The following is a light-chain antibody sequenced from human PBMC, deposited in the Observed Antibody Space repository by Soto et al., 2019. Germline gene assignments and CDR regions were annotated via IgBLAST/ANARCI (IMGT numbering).Light chain of an antibody. J-gene: IGKJ1*01. V-gene: IGKV3-11*01. CDR3: QQRSDWPRT. CDR1: ENVYSY. Sequence: EIVLTQSPVTLSLSPGERATLSCRASENVYSYLAWYRQAPGQPPSLLIYDASNRAAGVPARFSGSGSGTDFTLTISSLEPEDFAVYYCQQRSDWPRTFGQGTKVEIK. CDR2: DAS.